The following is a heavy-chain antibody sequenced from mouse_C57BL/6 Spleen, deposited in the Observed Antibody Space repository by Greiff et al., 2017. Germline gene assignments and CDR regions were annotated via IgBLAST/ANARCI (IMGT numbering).Heavy chain of an antibody. V-gene: IGHV1-4*01. CDR1: GYTFTSYT. D-gene: IGHD2-1*01. CDR3: AIYYGNYYWYFDV. Sequence: QVHVKQSGAELARPGASVKMSCKASGYTFTSYTMHWVKQRPGQGLEWIGYINPSSGYTKYNQKFKDKATLTADKSSSTAYMQLSSLTSEDSAVYYCAIYYGNYYWYFDVWGTGTTVTVSS. CDR2: INPSSGYT. J-gene: IGHJ1*03.